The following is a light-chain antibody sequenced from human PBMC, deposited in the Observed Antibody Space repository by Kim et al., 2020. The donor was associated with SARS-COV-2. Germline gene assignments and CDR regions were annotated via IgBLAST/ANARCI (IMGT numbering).Light chain of an antibody. CDR2: AAS. CDR1: QRVTNNF. V-gene: IGKV3-20*01. Sequence: PGERAILSCRASQRVTNNFLGWYQQKPGQAPRLRVYAASRRATGIEDRFSGSGSGTDFTLTISRLGPEDFAVYYCHQYASSLQTFGQGTKVDIK. CDR3: HQYASSLQT. J-gene: IGKJ1*01.